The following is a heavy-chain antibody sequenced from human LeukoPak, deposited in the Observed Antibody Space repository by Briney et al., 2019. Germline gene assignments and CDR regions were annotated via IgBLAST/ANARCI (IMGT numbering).Heavy chain of an antibody. D-gene: IGHD5-18*01. CDR3: ARHDGRGYSYTFDY. J-gene: IGHJ4*02. CDR1: GYSFTSYW. V-gene: IGHV5-51*01. CDR2: IYPGDSDT. Sequence: GESLQISCKGSGYSFTSYWIGWGRRMPGKGLGWMGIIYPGDSDTRYSPSFQGQVTISADKSISTAYLQWSSLKASDTAMYYCARHDGRGYSYTFDYWGQGTLVTVSS.